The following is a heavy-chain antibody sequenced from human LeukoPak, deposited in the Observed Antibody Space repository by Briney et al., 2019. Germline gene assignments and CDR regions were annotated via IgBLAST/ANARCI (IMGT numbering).Heavy chain of an antibody. CDR2: IRYDGSNK. Sequence: PGGSLRLSCAASGFTFSSYGMHWVRQAPGKGLEWVAFIRYDGSNKYYADSVKGRFTISRDNSKNTLYLQMNSLRAEDTAVYYCAKDPKRRLLWFGELSYFDYWGQGTLVTVSS. J-gene: IGHJ4*02. CDR1: GFTFSSYG. V-gene: IGHV3-30*02. CDR3: AKDPKRRLLWFGELSYFDY. D-gene: IGHD3-10*01.